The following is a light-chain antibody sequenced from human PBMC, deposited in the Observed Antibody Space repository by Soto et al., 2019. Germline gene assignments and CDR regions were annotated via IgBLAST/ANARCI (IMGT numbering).Light chain of an antibody. CDR2: AAS. CDR1: QDIAIY. Sequence: IQLTQSPSCLSASVGDRFTITCRASQDIAIYLAWYQQKPGEAPKLLIYAASTLYGGVPSRFSGSGSGTDFALTISSLQPDDFATYYCQQYNSYSWTFGQGTKVDI. CDR3: QQYNSYSWT. J-gene: IGKJ1*01. V-gene: IGKV1-9*01.